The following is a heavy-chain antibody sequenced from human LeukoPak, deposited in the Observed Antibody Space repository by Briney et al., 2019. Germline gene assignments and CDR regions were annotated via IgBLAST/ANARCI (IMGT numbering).Heavy chain of an antibody. D-gene: IGHD3-9*01. CDR1: GYTFTSYG. Sequence: ASVKVSCKASGYTFTSYGISWVRQAPGQGLEWMGWISAYNGNTNYAQKLQGRVTMTTDTPTSTAYMELRSLRSDDTAVYYCARFNRRSNEYDILTGFPFDPWGQGTLVTVSS. J-gene: IGHJ5*02. V-gene: IGHV1-18*04. CDR2: ISAYNGNT. CDR3: ARFNRRSNEYDILTGFPFDP.